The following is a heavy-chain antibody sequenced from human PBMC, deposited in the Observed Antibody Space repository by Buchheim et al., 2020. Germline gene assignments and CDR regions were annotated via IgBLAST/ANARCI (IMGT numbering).Heavy chain of an antibody. D-gene: IGHD2-15*01. V-gene: IGHV3-7*01. CDR2: IKQDGSEK. J-gene: IGHJ6*02. CDR1: GFTFSSYW. CDR3: AKDIVVVVAATPEWDYYYGMDV. Sequence: EVQLVESGGGLVQPGGSLRLSCAASGFTFSSYWMSWVRQAPGKGLEWVANIKQDGSEKYYVDSVKGRFTISRDTAKNSLYLQMNSLRAEDTAVYYCAKDIVVVVAATPEWDYYYGMDVWGQGTT.